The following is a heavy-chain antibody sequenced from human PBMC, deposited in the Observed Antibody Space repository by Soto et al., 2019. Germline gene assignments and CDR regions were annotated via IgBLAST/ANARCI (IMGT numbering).Heavy chain of an antibody. Sequence: SETVSLTCTVSGGSISSGDYYWSWIRQPPGKGLEWIGYIYYSGSTYYNPSLKSRVTISVDTSKNQFSLKLSSVTAADTAVYYCARDVSLAFDYWGQGTLVTVSS. CDR2: IYYSGST. CDR3: ARDVSLAFDY. V-gene: IGHV4-30-4*01. D-gene: IGHD2-21*01. J-gene: IGHJ4*02. CDR1: GGSISSGDYY.